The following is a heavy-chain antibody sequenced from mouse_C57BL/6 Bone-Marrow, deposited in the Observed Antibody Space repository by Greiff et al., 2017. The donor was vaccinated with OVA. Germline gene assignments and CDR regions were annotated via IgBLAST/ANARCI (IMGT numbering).Heavy chain of an antibody. V-gene: IGHV1-81*01. CDR1: GYTFTSYG. Sequence: QVHVKQSGAELARPGASVKLSCKASGYTFTSYGISWVKQRTGQGLEWIGEIYPRSGNTYYNEKFKGKATLTADKSSSTAYMELRSLTSEDSAVYFCARGVRAVVADFWGQGTTLTVSS. CDR3: ARGVRAVVADF. CDR2: IYPRSGNT. J-gene: IGHJ2*01. D-gene: IGHD1-1*01.